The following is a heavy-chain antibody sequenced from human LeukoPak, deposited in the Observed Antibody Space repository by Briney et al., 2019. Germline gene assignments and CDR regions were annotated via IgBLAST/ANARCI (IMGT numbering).Heavy chain of an antibody. J-gene: IGHJ4*02. Sequence: GASVKVSCKASGYTFTGYYMHWVRQAPGQGLEWMGWINPNSGGTNYAQKFQGRVTMTRDTSISTAYMELSRLRSDDTAVYCCARETAMVPPRFDYWGQGTLVTVSS. CDR2: INPNSGGT. D-gene: IGHD5-18*01. CDR1: GYTFTGYY. V-gene: IGHV1-2*02. CDR3: ARETAMVPPRFDY.